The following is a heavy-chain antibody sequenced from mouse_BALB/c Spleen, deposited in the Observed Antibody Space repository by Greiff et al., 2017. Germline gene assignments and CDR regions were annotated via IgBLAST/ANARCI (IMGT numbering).Heavy chain of an antibody. Sequence: QVQLQQSGAELVRPGASVTLSCKASGYTFTDYEMHWVKQTPVHGLEWIGAIDPETGGTAYNQKFKGKATLTADKSSSTAYMELRSLTSEDSAFYYCTNWDAYWGQGTLVTVSA. CDR1: GYTFTDYE. D-gene: IGHD4-1*01. V-gene: IGHV1-15*01. CDR2: IDPETGGT. CDR3: TNWDAY. J-gene: IGHJ3*01.